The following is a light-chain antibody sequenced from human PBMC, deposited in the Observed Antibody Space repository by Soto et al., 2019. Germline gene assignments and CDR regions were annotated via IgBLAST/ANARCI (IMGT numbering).Light chain of an antibody. V-gene: IGKV4-1*01. CDR2: WAS. J-gene: IGKJ1*01. CDR1: QSVFYSSNNKNY. CDR3: QQYFSFPWT. Sequence: DIVMTQSPDSLAVSLGERATINCKSSQSVFYSSNNKNYLAWYQQRPGQPSNLLIYWASTRESGVPDRFSGSGSGTDFTLTISSLQAEDVAIYYCQQYFSFPWTFGQGTKVQIK.